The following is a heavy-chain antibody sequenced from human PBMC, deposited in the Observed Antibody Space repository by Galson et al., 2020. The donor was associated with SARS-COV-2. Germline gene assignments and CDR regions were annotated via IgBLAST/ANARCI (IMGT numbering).Heavy chain of an antibody. CDR3: TRFGEQQLANWFDP. Sequence: GESLKISCTDSGFTFGDYAMSWFRQAPGKGLEWVGFIRSKAYGGTTEYAASVKGRFTISRDDSKSIAYLQMNSLKTEDTAVYYCTRFGEQQLANWFDPWGQGTLVTVSS. CDR1: GFTFGDYA. V-gene: IGHV3-49*03. CDR2: IRSKAYGGTT. D-gene: IGHD6-13*01. J-gene: IGHJ5*02.